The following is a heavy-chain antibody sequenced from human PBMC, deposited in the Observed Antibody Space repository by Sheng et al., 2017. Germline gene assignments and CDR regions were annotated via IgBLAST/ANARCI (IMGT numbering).Heavy chain of an antibody. D-gene: IGHD5-18*01. J-gene: IGHJ6*02. CDR3: AKDLKGYSYGSLPYYYGMDV. CDR1: GFTFDDYA. Sequence: EVQLVESGGGLVQPGRSLRLSCAASGFTFDDYAMHWVRQAPGKGLEWVSGISWNSGSIGYADSVKGRFTISRDNAKNSLYLQMNSLRAEDTALYYCAKDLKGYSYGSLPYYYGMDVWGQGTTVTVSS. V-gene: IGHV3-9*01. CDR2: ISWNSGSI.